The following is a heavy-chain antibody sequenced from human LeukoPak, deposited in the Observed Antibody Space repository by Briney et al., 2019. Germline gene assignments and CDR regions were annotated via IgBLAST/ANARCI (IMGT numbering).Heavy chain of an antibody. CDR3: ASYYYYYGMDV. J-gene: IGHJ6*02. CDR2: INHSGST. Sequence: SETLSLTCAVYGGSFSGYYWSWIRQPPGKGLEWIGEINHSGSTNYNPSLKSRVTISVDTSKNQFSLKLGSVTAADTAVYYCASYYYYYGMDVWGQGTTVTVSS. CDR1: GGSFSGYY. V-gene: IGHV4-34*01.